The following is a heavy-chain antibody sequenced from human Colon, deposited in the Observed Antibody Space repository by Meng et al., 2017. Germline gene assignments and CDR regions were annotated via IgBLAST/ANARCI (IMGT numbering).Heavy chain of an antibody. D-gene: IGHD6-19*01. Sequence: QLRESGPGLVEPSGTLSPTCAVSGGSISSYNWWSWVRQPPGKGLEWIGQIDLGGSPAYSPSLESRITMSVDKSNNQFSLRLRSVTAADTAVYYCARHGGWHFDYWGQGTLVTVSS. J-gene: IGHJ4*02. CDR1: GGSISSYNW. V-gene: IGHV4-4*02. CDR2: IDLGGSP. CDR3: ARHGGWHFDY.